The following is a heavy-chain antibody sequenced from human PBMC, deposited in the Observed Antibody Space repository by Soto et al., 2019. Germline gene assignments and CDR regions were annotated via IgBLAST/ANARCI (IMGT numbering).Heavy chain of an antibody. CDR2: IKQDGSEK. CDR1: GFTFSSYW. CDR3: ARDTRGGYNREYYYYYYGMDV. D-gene: IGHD5-12*01. V-gene: IGHV3-7*01. J-gene: IGHJ6*02. Sequence: PGGSLRLSCAASGFTFSSYWMSWVRQAPGKGLEWVANIKQDGSEKYYVDSVKGRFTISRDNAKNSLYLQMNSLRAEDTAVYYCARDTRGGYNREYYYYYYGMDVWGQGTTV.